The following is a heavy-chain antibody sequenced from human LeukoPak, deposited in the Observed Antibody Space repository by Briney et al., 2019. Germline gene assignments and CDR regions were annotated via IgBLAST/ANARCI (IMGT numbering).Heavy chain of an antibody. CDR1: GFTFSSYA. V-gene: IGHV3-23*01. CDR3: AKVHSSGWCFDY. Sequence: GGSLRLSCAASGFTFSSYAMSWVRQAPGKGLEWGSGIVGSVNSTYYADSVKGRFTISRDNSKNTLYMQMNSLRADDTAVYYCAKVHSSGWCFDYWGQGTLVTVSS. J-gene: IGHJ4*02. CDR2: IVGSVNST. D-gene: IGHD6-19*01.